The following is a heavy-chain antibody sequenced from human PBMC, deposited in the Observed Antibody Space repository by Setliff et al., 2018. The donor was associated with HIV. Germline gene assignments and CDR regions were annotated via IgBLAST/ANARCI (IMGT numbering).Heavy chain of an antibody. CDR3: ASSTLHRNYFDY. CDR1: GGSISRYY. J-gene: IGHJ4*02. Sequence: PSETLSLTCIVSGGSISRYYWNWIRQPAGKGLEWIGHIYTTGSTNYNPSLKSRVTVSVDTSKNQFSLRLSSVTAAGTAVYYCASSTLHRNYFDYWGQGTLVTV. V-gene: IGHV4-4*07. CDR2: IYTTGST. D-gene: IGHD3-10*01.